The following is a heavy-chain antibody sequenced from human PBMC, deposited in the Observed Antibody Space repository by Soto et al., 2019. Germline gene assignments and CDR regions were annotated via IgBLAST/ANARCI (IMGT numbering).Heavy chain of an antibody. Sequence: SETLSLTCTVSGGSISSNYWSWIRQLLGKGPEWIGYIYYSGITNYNPSLKSRVTISVDTSKNQFSLKLSSVTAADTAVYYCARDRSSYYYYYMDVWGKGTTVTVSS. CDR2: IYYSGIT. V-gene: IGHV4-59*01. CDR3: ARDRSSYYYYYMDV. CDR1: GGSISSNY. J-gene: IGHJ6*03. D-gene: IGHD1-26*01.